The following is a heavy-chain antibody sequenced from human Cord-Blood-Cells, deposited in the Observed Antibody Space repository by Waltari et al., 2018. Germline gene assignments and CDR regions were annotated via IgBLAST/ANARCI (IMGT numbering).Heavy chain of an antibody. V-gene: IGHV3-23*01. CDR2: IRGSGGST. J-gene: IGHJ4*02. Sequence: EVQLLESGGGLVQPGGSLRLSCAASGFTFSSYAMSWVRQAPGKGLEWLSAIRGSGGSTYYADPVKGRFTIPRDNSKNTLYLQMNSLRAEDTAVYYCAKVRQLVRWPFDYWGQGTLVTVSS. D-gene: IGHD6-6*01. CDR3: AKVRQLVRWPFDY. CDR1: GFTFSSYA.